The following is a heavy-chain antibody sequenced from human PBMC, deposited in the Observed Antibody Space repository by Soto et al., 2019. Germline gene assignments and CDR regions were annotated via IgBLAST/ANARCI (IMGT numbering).Heavy chain of an antibody. CDR3: ARHRKYRSSEIYYYGMDV. Sequence: GASLKISCKGSGYSFTSYWISWVRQMPGKGLEWMGRIDPSASYTNYSPSFQCHVTIPADKSISTAYLQWSSLKASDTAMYYCARHRKYRSSEIYYYGMDVWGQGTTVTVSS. CDR2: IDPSASYT. J-gene: IGHJ6*02. D-gene: IGHD6-6*01. CDR1: GYSFTSYW. V-gene: IGHV5-10-1*01.